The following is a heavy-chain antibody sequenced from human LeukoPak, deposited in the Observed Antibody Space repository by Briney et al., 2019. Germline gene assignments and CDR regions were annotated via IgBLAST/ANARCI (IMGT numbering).Heavy chain of an antibody. Sequence: ASVKVSCKASGYTFTSYGISWVRQAPGQGLEWMGWISAYNGNTNYAQKLQGRVTMTTDTSTSTAYMELRSLRSDDTAVCYCARQGYDILTGYYSAPEDVWGQGTTVTVSS. J-gene: IGHJ6*02. CDR2: ISAYNGNT. D-gene: IGHD3-9*01. CDR3: ARQGYDILTGYYSAPEDV. CDR1: GYTFTSYG. V-gene: IGHV1-18*01.